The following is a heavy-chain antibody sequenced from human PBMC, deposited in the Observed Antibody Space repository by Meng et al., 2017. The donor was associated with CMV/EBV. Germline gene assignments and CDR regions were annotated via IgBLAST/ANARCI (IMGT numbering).Heavy chain of an antibody. CDR3: ARAYDYGDYDSCYFDY. Sequence: GESLMISCAASGFAVSGIYMSWVRQAAGKGLQWVSVIYSGDSTYYADYVKGRFAIYSDNYKNTLYLQMNRLSAEDTAVYYCARAYDYGDYDSCYFDYWGQGTLVTVSS. V-gene: IGHV3-53*01. CDR2: IYSGDST. J-gene: IGHJ4*02. D-gene: IGHD4-17*01. CDR1: GFAVSGIY.